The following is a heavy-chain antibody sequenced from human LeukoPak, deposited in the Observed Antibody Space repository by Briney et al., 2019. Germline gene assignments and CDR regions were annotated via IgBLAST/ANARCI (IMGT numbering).Heavy chain of an antibody. Sequence: GASVKVSCKASGFTFTSSAVQWVRQARGQRLEWIGWIVVGSGNTNYAQKSQERVTITRDMSTSTAYMELSSLRSEDTAVYYCAADGELRDAFDIWGQGTMVTVSS. CDR2: IVVGSGNT. V-gene: IGHV1-58*01. J-gene: IGHJ3*02. D-gene: IGHD1-26*01. CDR3: AADGELRDAFDI. CDR1: GFTFTSSA.